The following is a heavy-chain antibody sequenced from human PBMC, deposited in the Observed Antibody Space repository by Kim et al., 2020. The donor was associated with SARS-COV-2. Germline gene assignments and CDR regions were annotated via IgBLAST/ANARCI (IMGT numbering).Heavy chain of an antibody. Sequence: SETLSLTCAVYGGSFSDYYWTWIRQPPGKGLEWIGEINHIGSTNYNPSLKSRVTMSVDTSKSQLSLKLSSVTAADTAVYYCAKHDSRYCSGGNCWYFDYWGQGTLVTISS. V-gene: IGHV4-34*01. CDR3: AKHDSRYCSGGNCWYFDY. CDR1: GGSFSDYY. D-gene: IGHD2-15*01. CDR2: INHIGST. J-gene: IGHJ4*02.